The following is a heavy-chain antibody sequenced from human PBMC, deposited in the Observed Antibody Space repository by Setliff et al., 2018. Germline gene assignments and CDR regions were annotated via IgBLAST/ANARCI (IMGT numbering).Heavy chain of an antibody. J-gene: IGHJ5*02. D-gene: IGHD3-3*01. CDR2: FDPEDEET. V-gene: IGHV1-24*01. CDR3: ARGRRGNYDFWSGYSNWFDP. CDR1: GYRLIEVS. Sequence: ASVKVSCKVSGYRLIEVSMHWVRQAPGKGLEWMGGFDPEDEETIYAQKFQGRVTMTEDTSTDTAYMGLSSLRSEDTAVYYCARGRRGNYDFWSGYSNWFDPWGQGTLVTVSS.